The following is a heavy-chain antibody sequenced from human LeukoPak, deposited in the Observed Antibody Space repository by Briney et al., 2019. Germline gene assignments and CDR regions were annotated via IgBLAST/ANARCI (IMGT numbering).Heavy chain of an antibody. V-gene: IGHV4-39*01. J-gene: IGHJ4*02. CDR3: ASTTLKYSGSQDLVDY. D-gene: IGHD1-26*01. Sequence: SETLSLTCTVSGGSISSYYWGWIRQPPGKGLEWIGSIYYSGSTYYNPSLKSRVTISVDTSKNQFSLKLSSVTAADTAVYYCASTTLKYSGSQDLVDYWGQGTLVTVSS. CDR1: GGSISSYY. CDR2: IYYSGST.